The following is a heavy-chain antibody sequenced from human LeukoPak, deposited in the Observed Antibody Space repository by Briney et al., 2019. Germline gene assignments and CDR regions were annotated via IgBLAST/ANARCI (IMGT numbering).Heavy chain of an antibody. J-gene: IGHJ1*01. CDR2: ISGSGGST. Sequence: GGSLRLSCAASGFTFSSYAMTWVRQAPGKGLEWVAAISGSGGSTNYADSVKGRFTISRDNSKNTLYLQMNSLRAEDTAVYYCAKDDRWDSSGYYYIFGYFQHWGQGALVTVSS. V-gene: IGHV3-23*01. CDR1: GFTFSSYA. CDR3: AKDDRWDSSGYYYIFGYFQH. D-gene: IGHD3-22*01.